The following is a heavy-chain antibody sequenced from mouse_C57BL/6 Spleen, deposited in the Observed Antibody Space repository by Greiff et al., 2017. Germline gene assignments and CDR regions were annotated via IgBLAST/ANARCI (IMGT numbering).Heavy chain of an antibody. J-gene: IGHJ1*03. V-gene: IGHV1-15*01. D-gene: IGHD1-1*01. CDR1: GYTFTDYE. CDR2: IDPETGGT. Sequence: QVQLQQSGAELVRPGASVTLSCKASGYTFTDYEMHWVKQTPVHGLEWIGAIDPETGGTAYNQKFKGKAILTADKSSSTAYMELRSLTSEDSAVYYCTIITTVVATRYLDVWGTGTTVTVSS. CDR3: TIITTVVATRYLDV.